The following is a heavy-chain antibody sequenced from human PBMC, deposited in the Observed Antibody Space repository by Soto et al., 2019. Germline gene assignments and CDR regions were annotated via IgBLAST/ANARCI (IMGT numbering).Heavy chain of an antibody. J-gene: IGHJ4*02. Sequence: GASVKVSCKSSGYTFTDFGISWVRQAPGQGLEWMEWVDIPQNKTDYAQKFQGRATMTSDTSTTTAIMELRSLTSDDTAVYYCARDRSNNDYWGQGTLVTVSS. D-gene: IGHD1-20*01. CDR1: GYTFTDFG. CDR3: ARDRSNNDY. CDR2: VDIPQNKT. V-gene: IGHV1-18*01.